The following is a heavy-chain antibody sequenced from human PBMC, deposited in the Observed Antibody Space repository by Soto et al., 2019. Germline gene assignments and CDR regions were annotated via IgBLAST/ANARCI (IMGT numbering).Heavy chain of an antibody. J-gene: IGHJ6*02. CDR1: GGSISSGDYY. V-gene: IGHV4-30-4*01. CDR3: ARDRDYYDSSGRIYGMDV. Sequence: PSETLSLTCTVSGGSISSGDYYWSWIRQPPGKGLEWIGYIYYSGNTYYNPSLKSRVTISVDTSKNQFSLKLSSVTAADTAVYYCARDRDYYDSSGRIYGMDVWGQGTTVTVSS. CDR2: IYYSGNT. D-gene: IGHD3-22*01.